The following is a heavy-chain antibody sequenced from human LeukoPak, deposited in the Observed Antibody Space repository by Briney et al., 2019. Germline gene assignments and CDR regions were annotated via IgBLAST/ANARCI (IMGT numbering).Heavy chain of an antibody. Sequence: GGSLRLSCAASGFTFSSYAMSWVRQAPGKGLEWVSAISGSGGSTYYADSVKGRFTISRDNSKNTLYLQMNSLRAEDTAVYYCAKSSKYYGSGSYYRTLYYYYYGMDVWAKGPRSPSP. J-gene: IGHJ6*02. D-gene: IGHD3-10*01. CDR3: AKSSKYYGSGSYYRTLYYYYYGMDV. CDR2: ISGSGGST. CDR1: GFTFSSYA. V-gene: IGHV3-23*01.